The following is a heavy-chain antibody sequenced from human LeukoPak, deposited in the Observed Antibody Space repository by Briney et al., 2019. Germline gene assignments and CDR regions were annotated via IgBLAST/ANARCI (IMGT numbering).Heavy chain of an antibody. CDR2: IYSSGST. CDR1: GGSIGNYY. Sequence: SETLSLTCTVSGGSIGNYYWSWIRQPPGKGLEWIGYIYSSGSTNYNPSLKSRVTISVDTSNKQFDTSNGQFSLKLTSVTAADTAIYYCASRQNWNGPFDFWGQGTLVTVSS. CDR3: ASRQNWNGPFDF. D-gene: IGHD1-1*01. J-gene: IGHJ4*02. V-gene: IGHV4-59*01.